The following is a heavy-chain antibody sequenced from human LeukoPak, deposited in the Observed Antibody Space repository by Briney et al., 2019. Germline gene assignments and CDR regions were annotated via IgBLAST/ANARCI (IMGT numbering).Heavy chain of an antibody. V-gene: IGHV3-30*03. CDR1: GFTFSSYG. CDR2: ISYDGSNK. Sequence: GGSLRLSCAASGFTFSSYGMHWVRQAPGKGLEWVAVISYDGSNKYYADSVKGRFTISRDNSKNTLYLQMNSLRVEDTAVYYCARDTMVTSRYYGMDVWGQGTTVTVSS. J-gene: IGHJ6*02. D-gene: IGHD5-18*01. CDR3: ARDTMVTSRYYGMDV.